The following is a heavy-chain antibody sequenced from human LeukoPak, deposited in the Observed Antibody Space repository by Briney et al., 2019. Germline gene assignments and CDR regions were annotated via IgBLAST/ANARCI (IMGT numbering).Heavy chain of an antibody. D-gene: IGHD3-10*01. Sequence: ASVKVSCKASGYTSTSYAMHWVRQAPGQRLEWMGWINAGNGNTKYSQKFQGRVTITRDTSASTAYMELSSLRSEDTAVYYCARVRPAYYYGSGSYHNAFDIWGQGTMVTVSS. CDR1: GYTSTSYA. CDR3: ARVRPAYYYGSGSYHNAFDI. CDR2: INAGNGNT. V-gene: IGHV1-3*01. J-gene: IGHJ3*02.